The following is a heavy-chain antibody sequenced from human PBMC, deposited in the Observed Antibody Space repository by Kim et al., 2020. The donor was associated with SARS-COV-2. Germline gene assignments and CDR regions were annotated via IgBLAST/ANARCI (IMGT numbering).Heavy chain of an antibody. J-gene: IGHJ4*02. Sequence: YADSVKGRFTISRDNSKNTLYLQMNSLRAEDTDVYYCAKGYSYCYYYFDYWGQGTLVTVSS. V-gene: IGHV3-23*01. CDR3: AKGYSYCYYYFDY. D-gene: IGHD5-18*01.